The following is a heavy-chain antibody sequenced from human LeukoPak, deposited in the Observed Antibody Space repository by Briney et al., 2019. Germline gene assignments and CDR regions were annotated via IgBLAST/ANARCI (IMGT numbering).Heavy chain of an antibody. D-gene: IGHD3-22*01. CDR2: IYHSGST. J-gene: IGHJ4*02. Sequence: SETLSLTCTVSGGSISSGGYYWSWIRQHPGKGLEWIGYIYHSGSTYYNPALKSRVTISLDTSKNQFSLKLRTVTAADTAVYYCTRANYYDSTGYLPVVYPSDYRGQGTLVTVSS. V-gene: IGHV4-31*03. CDR1: GGSISSGGYY. CDR3: TRANYYDSTGYLPVVYPSDY.